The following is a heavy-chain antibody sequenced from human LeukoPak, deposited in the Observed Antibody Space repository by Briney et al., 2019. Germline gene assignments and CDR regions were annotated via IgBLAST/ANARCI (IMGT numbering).Heavy chain of an antibody. V-gene: IGHV1-2*02. CDR3: ARDRGGSYYVLNWFDP. CDR1: GYTFTGYY. CDR2: INPNSGGT. Sequence: ASVKVSCKASGYTFTGYYMHWVRQAPGQGLEWMGWINPNSGGTNYAQKFQGRVTMTRDTSISTAYMELSRLRSDDTAMYYCARDRGGSYYVLNWFDPWGQGTLVTVSS. D-gene: IGHD1-26*01. J-gene: IGHJ5*02.